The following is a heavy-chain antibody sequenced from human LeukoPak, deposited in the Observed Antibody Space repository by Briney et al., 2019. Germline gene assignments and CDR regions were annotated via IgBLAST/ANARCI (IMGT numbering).Heavy chain of an antibody. D-gene: IGHD3-3*01. CDR1: GYTFTGYY. V-gene: IGHV1-2*02. Sequence: ASVKVSCKDSGYTFTGYYMHWVRQAPGQGLEWMGWINPNSGGTNYAQKFQGRVTMTRDTSISTAYMELSRLRSDDTAVYYCARELRYYDFWSGYYTPEYFQHWGQGTLVTVSS. CDR3: ARELRYYDFWSGYYTPEYFQH. J-gene: IGHJ1*01. CDR2: INPNSGGT.